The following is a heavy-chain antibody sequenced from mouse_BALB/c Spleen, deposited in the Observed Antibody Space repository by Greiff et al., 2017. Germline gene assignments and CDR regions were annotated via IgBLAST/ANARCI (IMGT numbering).Heavy chain of an antibody. Sequence: QVQLQQPGAELVKPGAPVKLSCKASGYTFTSYWMNWVKQRPGRGLEWIGRIDPSDSETHYNQKFKDKATLTVDKSSSTAYIQLSSLTSEDSAVYYCARGGLRGFAYWGQGTLVTVSA. V-gene: IGHV1-69*02. D-gene: IGHD2-4*01. J-gene: IGHJ3*01. CDR1: GYTFTSYW. CDR3: ARGGLRGFAY. CDR2: IDPSDSET.